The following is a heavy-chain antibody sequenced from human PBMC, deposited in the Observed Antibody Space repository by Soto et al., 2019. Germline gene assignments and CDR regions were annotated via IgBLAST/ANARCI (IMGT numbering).Heavy chain of an antibody. CDR3: AKTPLRSPYYYMDV. V-gene: IGHV3-48*01. J-gene: IGHJ6*03. D-gene: IGHD3-3*01. Sequence: PGGSLRLSCAASGFTFRNYSMNWVRQAPGKGLEWVSYISSGSSTIYYADSVKGRFTVSRDNSKNTLYLQMNSLRAEDTAVYYCAKTPLRSPYYYMDVWGKGTTVTVSS. CDR1: GFTFRNYS. CDR2: ISSGSSTI.